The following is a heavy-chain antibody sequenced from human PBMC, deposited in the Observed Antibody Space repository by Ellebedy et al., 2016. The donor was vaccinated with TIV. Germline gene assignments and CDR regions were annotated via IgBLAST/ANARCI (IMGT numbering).Heavy chain of an antibody. CDR3: AGGKAAAGTSLDF. Sequence: PGGSLRLSCSASGFTFSSFAMSWVRQAPGRGLEWVSIIYRSGGTYYAGSVKGRFPISRDISKNTVHLQMNSLRAEDTAVYYCAGGKAAAGTSLDFWGQGTLVTVSS. J-gene: IGHJ4*02. CDR2: IYRSGGT. V-gene: IGHV3-23*05. D-gene: IGHD6-13*01. CDR1: GFTFSSFA.